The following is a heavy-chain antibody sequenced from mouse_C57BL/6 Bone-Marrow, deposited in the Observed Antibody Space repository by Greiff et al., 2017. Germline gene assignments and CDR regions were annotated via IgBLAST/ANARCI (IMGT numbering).Heavy chain of an antibody. CDR3: SSFDGNYFDF. CDR2: IDPEIGDT. Sequence: AQLQQSGAELVRPGASVKLSCTASGFNIKDDYIHWVKQRPEQGLEWIGWIDPEIGDTEYASKFQGKATITSDTSSNTASLQLSSLTSEDTAVYYCSSFDGNYFDFWGQGTPLTVAS. D-gene: IGHD2-3*01. V-gene: IGHV14-4*01. J-gene: IGHJ2*01. CDR1: GFNIKDDY.